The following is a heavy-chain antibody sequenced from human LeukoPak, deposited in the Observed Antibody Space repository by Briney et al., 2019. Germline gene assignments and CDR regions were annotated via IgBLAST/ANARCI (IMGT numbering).Heavy chain of an antibody. Sequence: SETLSLTCTVSGGSISSSSYYWGWIRQPPGKGLEWIGSIYYSGSTYYNPSLKSRFTISVDTSKNQFSLKLTSVTAADTAVYYCARQDDILLPDYWGREPWSPSPQ. D-gene: IGHD3-9*01. CDR2: IYYSGST. CDR1: GGSISSSSYY. CDR3: ARQDDILLPDY. V-gene: IGHV4-39*01. J-gene: IGHJ4*02.